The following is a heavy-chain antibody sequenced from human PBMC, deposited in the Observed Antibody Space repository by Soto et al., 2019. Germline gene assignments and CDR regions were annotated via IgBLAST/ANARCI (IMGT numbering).Heavy chain of an antibody. CDR1: GGSVASDGYY. V-gene: IGHV4-31*03. D-gene: IGHD2-2*03. CDR3: ARDVGYCITTDCYLVLDF. CDR2: IYSSGTT. J-gene: IGHJ4*02. Sequence: TLSLTCTVSGGSVASDGYYRSRVRPHPGKGLEYIGDIYSSGTTFYNPSLKSRLSISADTSKNQFSLRLTSVTAADTAVYYCARDVGYCITTDCYLVLDFWGQGTRVT.